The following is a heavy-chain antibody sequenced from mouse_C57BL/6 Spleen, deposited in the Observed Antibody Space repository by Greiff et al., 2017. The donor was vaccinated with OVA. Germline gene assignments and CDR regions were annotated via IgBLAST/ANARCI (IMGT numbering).Heavy chain of an antibody. CDR3: ARIYYGNYWYFDV. V-gene: IGHV1-50*01. D-gene: IGHD2-1*01. CDR1: GYTFTSYW. J-gene: IGHJ1*03. Sequence: VQLQQPGAELVKPGASVKLSCKASGYTFTSYWMQWVKQRPGQGLEWIGEIDPSDSYTNYNQKFKGKATLTVDTSSSTAYMQLSSLTSEDSAVYYCARIYYGNYWYFDVWGTGTTVTVSS. CDR2: IDPSDSYT.